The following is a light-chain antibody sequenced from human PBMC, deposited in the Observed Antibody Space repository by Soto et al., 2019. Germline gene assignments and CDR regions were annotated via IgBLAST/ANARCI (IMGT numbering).Light chain of an antibody. CDR1: SSNIGSNY. J-gene: IGLJ3*02. V-gene: IGLV1-47*01. CDR2: RNN. CDR3: AAWDDSLRGRV. Sequence: QSVLTQPPSASGTPGQRVTISCSGSSSNIGSNYVYWYQQLPGTAPKLLIYRNNQRPSGVPDRFSGSKSGTSASLAISGLRSEDEADYYCAAWDDSLRGRVFGGGTKLAAL.